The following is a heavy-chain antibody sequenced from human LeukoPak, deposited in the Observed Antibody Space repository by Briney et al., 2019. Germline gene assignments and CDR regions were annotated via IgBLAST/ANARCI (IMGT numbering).Heavy chain of an antibody. CDR1: GFTFSSYW. CDR2: INSDGSST. Sequence: GGSLRPSCAPSGFTFSSYWMHWVRQAPGKGLVWVTRINSDGSSTSYADSVKGRFTISRDNAKNTLYLQMNSLRAEDTAVYYCAREYGGYVRYFDYWGQGTLVTVSS. D-gene: IGHD5-12*01. J-gene: IGHJ4*02. V-gene: IGHV3-74*01. CDR3: AREYGGYVRYFDY.